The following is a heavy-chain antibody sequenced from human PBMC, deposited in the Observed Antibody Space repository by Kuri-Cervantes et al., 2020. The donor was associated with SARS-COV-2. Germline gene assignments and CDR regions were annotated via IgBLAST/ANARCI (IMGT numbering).Heavy chain of an antibody. CDR3: ASDRDYADGRN. CDR2: IKSMTDDGTV. CDR1: GFAFRNAW. J-gene: IGHJ4*02. D-gene: IGHD4-17*01. V-gene: IGHV3-15*01. Sequence: GGSLRLSCAASGFAFRNAWMSWVRQAPGKGLEWVGRIKSMTDDGTVAYAAPVKGRFTISRDDSKNTLYLQMNSLKTDDTALYYCASDRDYADGRNWGQGTLVTVSS.